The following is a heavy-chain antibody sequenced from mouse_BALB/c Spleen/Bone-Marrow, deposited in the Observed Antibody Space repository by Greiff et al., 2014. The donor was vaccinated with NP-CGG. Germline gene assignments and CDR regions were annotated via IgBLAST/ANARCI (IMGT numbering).Heavy chain of an antibody. V-gene: IGHV3-6*02. Sequence: VQLQQSGPGLVKPSQSLSLICSVTGYSITSGYYWNWIRQFPGNKLEWMGYISYDGSNNYNPSLKNRISITRDTSKNQFFLKLNSVTTEDTATYYCVKWGLRLWYFDVWGAGTTVTVSS. CDR2: ISYDGSN. J-gene: IGHJ1*01. CDR1: GYSITSGYY. D-gene: IGHD1-2*01. CDR3: VKWGLRLWYFDV.